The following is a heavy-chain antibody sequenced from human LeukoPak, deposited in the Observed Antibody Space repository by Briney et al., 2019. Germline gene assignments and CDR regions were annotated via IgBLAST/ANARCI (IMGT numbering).Heavy chain of an antibody. J-gene: IGHJ5*02. CDR1: GITFSSYS. Sequence: GGSLRLSCAASGITFSSYSMHWVRQAPGKGLEWISYLSSDNYTIYYADSVKGRFIISRDNAKDSLYLQMNSLRAEDTAVYYCARVATDGGGFDPWGQGTLVTVSS. CDR2: LSSDNYTI. D-gene: IGHD3-16*01. V-gene: IGHV3-48*01. CDR3: ARVATDGGGFDP.